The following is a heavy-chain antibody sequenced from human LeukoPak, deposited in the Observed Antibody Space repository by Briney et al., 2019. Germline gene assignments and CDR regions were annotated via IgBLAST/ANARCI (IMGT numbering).Heavy chain of an antibody. CDR2: IKQDGSEM. CDR1: GFTFSSYA. V-gene: IGHV3-7*01. J-gene: IGHJ6*03. Sequence: PGGSLRFSCAASGFTFSSYAMSWVRQAPGKGLEWVANIKQDGSEMYYVDSVKGRFTVSRDNAKNSLYLQMNSLRAEDTAVYYCATPPYYYYMDVWGKGTTVTVSS. CDR3: ATPPYYYYMDV.